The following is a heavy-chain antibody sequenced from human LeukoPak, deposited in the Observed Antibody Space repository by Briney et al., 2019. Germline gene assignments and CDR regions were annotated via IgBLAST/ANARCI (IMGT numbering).Heavy chain of an antibody. V-gene: IGHV3-23*01. CDR1: GLTFSSYW. D-gene: IGHD3-22*01. CDR3: AGVANYYDSSGYTY. CDR2: ISGSGGST. J-gene: IGHJ4*02. Sequence: NPGGSLRLSCAASGLTFSSYWMSWVRQAPGKGLEWVSAISGSGGSTYYADSVKGRFTISRDNSKNTLYLQMNSLRAEDTAVYYCAGVANYYDSSGYTYWGQGTMVTVSS.